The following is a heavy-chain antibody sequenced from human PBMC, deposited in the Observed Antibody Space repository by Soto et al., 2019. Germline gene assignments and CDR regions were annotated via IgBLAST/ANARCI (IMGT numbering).Heavy chain of an antibody. D-gene: IGHD3-16*01. CDR1: GFTFSSYD. CDR3: ARDRGSYFFDY. Sequence: GGSLRLFCAASGFTFSSYDMQWVRQAPGKGLEWVAVIWYDGSNKYYADSVKGRFTISRDNSKNTLYLQMNSLRAEDTAVYYCARDRGSYFFDYWRQGTLVTVSS. V-gene: IGHV3-33*01. CDR2: IWYDGSNK. J-gene: IGHJ4*02.